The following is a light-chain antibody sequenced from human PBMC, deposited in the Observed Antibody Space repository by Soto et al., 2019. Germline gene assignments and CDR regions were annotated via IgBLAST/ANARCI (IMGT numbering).Light chain of an antibody. V-gene: IGKV3-20*01. CDR2: GAS. Sequence: EIVLTQSPGTLSWSPGERATLSCRASQSVSSSYLAWYQQKPGQAPRLLMYGASSRATGIPDRFSGSGSGTDFTLTIRRLEHEDVAVYYCQQYVTSPYTFGQGTKLEMK. CDR1: QSVSSSY. CDR3: QQYVTSPYT. J-gene: IGKJ2*01.